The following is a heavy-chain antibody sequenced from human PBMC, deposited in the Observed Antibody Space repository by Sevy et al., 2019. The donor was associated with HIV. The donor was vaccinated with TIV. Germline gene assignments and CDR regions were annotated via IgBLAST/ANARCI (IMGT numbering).Heavy chain of an antibody. Sequence: ASVKVTCKSSGYTFSDYYLHWLRQAHGQGLEWMGWINPNNGDTKYAQKFQGRVTVTRDTSISTAYMELSRLRFDDTAVYYSARDAIVKERGRTVRYDAFDIWGQGTLVTVSS. J-gene: IGHJ3*02. D-gene: IGHD3-9*01. CDR1: GYTFSDYY. CDR3: ARDAIVKERGRTVRYDAFDI. V-gene: IGHV1-2*02. CDR2: INPNNGDT.